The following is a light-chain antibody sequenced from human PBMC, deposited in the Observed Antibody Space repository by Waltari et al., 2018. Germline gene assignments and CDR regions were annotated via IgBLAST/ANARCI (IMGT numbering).Light chain of an antibody. CDR1: QGIRNY. CDR3: QQVNGYPLT. J-gene: IGKJ4*01. Sequence: IQFTHSPSSLSASAGDRVTITCRASQGIRNYLVWYQQQSRDAPKLLIHAASSLQSGVPSRFSGSGSGTEFTLTISSLQPEDSATYYCQQVNGYPLTFGGGTKVEIK. CDR2: AAS. V-gene: IGKV1-9*01.